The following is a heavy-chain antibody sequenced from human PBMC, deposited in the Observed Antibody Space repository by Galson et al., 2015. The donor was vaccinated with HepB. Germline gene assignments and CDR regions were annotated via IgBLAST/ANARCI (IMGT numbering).Heavy chain of an antibody. CDR2: IRPKEHFYAT. Sequence: SLRLSCAASGAIFSGSAIHWVRQAPGKGLERVGHIRPKEHFYATSYSASVGGRFTISRDDSKNTAFLHMNSRAVEDTAVYYCIRHVEYYRPYWGQGSLVTVSS. V-gene: IGHV3-73*01. CDR3: IRHVEYYRPY. CDR1: GAIFSGSA. J-gene: IGHJ4*02. D-gene: IGHD2/OR15-2a*01.